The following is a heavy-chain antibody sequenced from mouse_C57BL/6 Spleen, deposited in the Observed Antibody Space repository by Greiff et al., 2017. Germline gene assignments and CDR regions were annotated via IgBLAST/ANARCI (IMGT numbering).Heavy chain of an antibody. J-gene: IGHJ3*01. D-gene: IGHD2-3*01. CDR2: IHPSDSDT. CDR1: GYTFTSYW. V-gene: IGHV1-74*01. Sequence: QVQLQQPGAELVKPGASVKVSCKASGYTFTSYWMHWVKQRPGQGLEWIGRIHPSDSDTNYNQKFKGKATLTVDKSSSTAYMQLSSLTSEDSAVYYWAIDDGYPTWFAYWGQGTLVTVSA. CDR3: AIDDGYPTWFAY.